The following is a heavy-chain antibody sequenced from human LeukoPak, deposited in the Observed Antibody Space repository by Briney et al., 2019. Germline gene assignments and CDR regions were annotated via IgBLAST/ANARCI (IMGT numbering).Heavy chain of an antibody. Sequence: PSETLSLTCTVSGGSISSYYWSWIRQPPGKGLEWIGYIYYSGSTNYNPSLKSRVTISVDTSKNQFSLKLSSVTAADTAVYYCAASSGWLEYYFDYWGQGTLVTVSS. J-gene: IGHJ4*02. V-gene: IGHV4-59*01. D-gene: IGHD6-19*01. CDR2: IYYSGST. CDR1: GGSISSYY. CDR3: AASSGWLEYYFDY.